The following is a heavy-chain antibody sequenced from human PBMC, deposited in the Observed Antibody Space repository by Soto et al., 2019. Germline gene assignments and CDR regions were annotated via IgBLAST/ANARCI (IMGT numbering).Heavy chain of an antibody. V-gene: IGHV1-8*01. CDR3: ARGLRIGYCSGGSCGYYYYYYMDV. Sequence: ASVKVSCKASGYTFTSYDINRVRQATGQGLEWMGWMNPNSGNTGYAQKFQGRVTMTRNTSISTAYMELSSLRSEDTAVYYCARGLRIGYCSGGSCGYYYYYYMDVWGKGTTVTVSS. D-gene: IGHD2-15*01. CDR2: MNPNSGNT. CDR1: GYTFTSYD. J-gene: IGHJ6*03.